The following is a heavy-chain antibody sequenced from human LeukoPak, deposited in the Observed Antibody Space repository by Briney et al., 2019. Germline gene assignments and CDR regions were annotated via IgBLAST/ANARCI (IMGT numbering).Heavy chain of an antibody. CDR1: GGSISGHC. CDR3: ARGADYYDSSGYYSGLGWFDP. CDR2: IYYSGGT. V-gene: IGHV4-59*11. J-gene: IGHJ5*02. D-gene: IGHD3-22*01. Sequence: SETLSLTCTVSGGSISGHCWSWIRQPPGKGLEWIGYIYYSGGTNYSPSLKSRVTISLDTSKNQFSLKLSSVTAADTAVYYCARGADYYDSSGYYSGLGWFDPWGQGTLVTVSS.